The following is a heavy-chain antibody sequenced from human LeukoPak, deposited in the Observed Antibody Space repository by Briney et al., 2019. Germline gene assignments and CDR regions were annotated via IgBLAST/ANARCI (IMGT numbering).Heavy chain of an antibody. Sequence: PGGSLRLSCAASGFTFSSYSMNWVRQAPGKGLEWVSFISSSSSYIYYADSVKGRFTVSRDNSNNTLYLQMNTLRAEDTAVYYCARDFAYRGKGIDPWGQGTLVTVSS. CDR2: ISSSSSYI. CDR3: ARDFAYRGKGIDP. J-gene: IGHJ5*02. D-gene: IGHD3-16*02. V-gene: IGHV3-21*01. CDR1: GFTFSSYS.